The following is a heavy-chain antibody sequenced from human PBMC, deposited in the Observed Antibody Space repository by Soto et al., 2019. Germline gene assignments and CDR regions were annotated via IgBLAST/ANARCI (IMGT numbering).Heavy chain of an antibody. CDR2: ISAYNGNT. V-gene: IGHV1-18*01. D-gene: IGHD2-2*01. J-gene: IGHJ5*02. CDR1: GYTFTSYG. Sequence: GASVKVSCKASGYTFTSYGISWVRQAPGQGLEWMGWISAYNGNTNYAQKLQGRVTMTTDTSTSTAYMELRSLRSDDTAVYYCASGPLRYCSSTSCSPRVGLFDPWGQGTLVTVSS. CDR3: ASGPLRYCSSTSCSPRVGLFDP.